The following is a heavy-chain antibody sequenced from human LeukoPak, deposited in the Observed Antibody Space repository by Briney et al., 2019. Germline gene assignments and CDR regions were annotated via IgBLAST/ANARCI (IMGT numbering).Heavy chain of an antibody. D-gene: IGHD3-10*02. CDR2: IYYSGST. CDR1: GGSISSYY. V-gene: IGHV4-59*01. J-gene: IGHJ6*02. Sequence: SKTLSLTCTVSGGSISSYYWSWIRQPPGKGLEWIGYIYYSGSTNYNPSLKSRVTISVDTSKNQFSLKLSSVTAADTAVYYCARSYVRGVIYYGMDVWGRGTTVTVSS. CDR3: ARSYVRGVIYYGMDV.